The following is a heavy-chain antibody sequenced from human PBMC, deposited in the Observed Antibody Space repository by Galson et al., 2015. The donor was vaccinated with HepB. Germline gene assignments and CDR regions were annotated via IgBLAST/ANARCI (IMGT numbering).Heavy chain of an antibody. CDR3: VRDFRVAFDI. J-gene: IGHJ3*02. CDR1: GFTFSSYP. CDR2: IRDLTNDT. Sequence: SLRLSCAASGFTFSSYPMNWVRQAPGKGLEWISNIRDLTNDTYYADSVKGRFTISRDNAKNSLYLQIDSPRAEDTAVYFCVRDFRVAFDIWGQGIMVTVSS. V-gene: IGHV3-48*01.